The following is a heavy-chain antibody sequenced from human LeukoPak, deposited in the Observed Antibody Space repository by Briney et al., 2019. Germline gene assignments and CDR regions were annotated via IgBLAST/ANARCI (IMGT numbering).Heavy chain of an antibody. CDR1: GGTFSSYA. Sequence: SVKVSCKASGGTFSSYAISWVRQPPGQGLEWMGRIIPIFGTANYAQKFQGRVTITTDESTSTAYMELSSLRSEDTAVYYCARNDDSSGYYPSNFQHWGKGTLVTVSS. V-gene: IGHV1-69*05. CDR2: IIPIFGTA. D-gene: IGHD3-22*01. J-gene: IGHJ1*01. CDR3: ARNDDSSGYYPSNFQH.